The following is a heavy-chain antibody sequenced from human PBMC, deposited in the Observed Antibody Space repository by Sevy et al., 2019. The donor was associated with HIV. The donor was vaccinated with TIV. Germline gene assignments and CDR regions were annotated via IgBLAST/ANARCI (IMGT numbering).Heavy chain of an antibody. D-gene: IGHD3-16*01. V-gene: IGHV3-48*01. CDR3: ARIGMITFGGAARGAFDI. CDR2: ISSTSNTI. J-gene: IGHJ3*02. CDR1: GFTFSTYN. Sequence: GGSLRLSCAASGFTFSTYNMHWVRQAPGKGLEWVSYISSTSNTIYYADSDKGRFTISRDNADNSLYLQMKSLRAEDTALYYCARIGMITFGGAARGAFDIWGQGTMVTVSS.